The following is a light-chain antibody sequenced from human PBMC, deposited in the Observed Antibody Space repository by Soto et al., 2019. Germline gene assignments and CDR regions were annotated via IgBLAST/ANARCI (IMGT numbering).Light chain of an antibody. CDR3: CSHAGNYTYV. V-gene: IGLV2-11*01. J-gene: IGLJ1*01. CDR1: SGDFFGYRY. CDR2: DVT. Sequence: QSTLIHPRSVSGPPGQALAISYAGTSGDFFGYRYVSWYQQYPGQLPKLMIYDVTKRPSGVPDRFSGSKSGNTASLTISGLQAEDEADCYCCSHAGNYTYVFGTGTKVTVL.